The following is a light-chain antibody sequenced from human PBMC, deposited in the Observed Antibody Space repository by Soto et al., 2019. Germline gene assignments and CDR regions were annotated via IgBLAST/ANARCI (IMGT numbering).Light chain of an antibody. CDR3: QSYDSSLSGYV. J-gene: IGLJ1*01. Sequence: QSVLTQPPSVSGAPGQRVTISCTGRSSNIGASYDVHWYQQFPGTAPKLLIYDNNNRPSRVPDRFSGSKSGTSASLAITGLQAEDEADYYCQSYDSSLSGYVVGTGTKVTVL. CDR2: DNN. V-gene: IGLV1-40*01. CDR1: SSNIGASYD.